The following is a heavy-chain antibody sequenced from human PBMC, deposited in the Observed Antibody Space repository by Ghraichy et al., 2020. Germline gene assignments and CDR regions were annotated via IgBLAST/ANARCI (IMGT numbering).Heavy chain of an antibody. Sequence: ETLSLTCTVSGGSISSSSYYWGWIRQPPGKGLEWIGSIYYSGSTYYNPSLKSRVTISVDTSKNQFSLKLSSVTAADTAVYYCARISRSIFGVVIVGYYFDYWGQGTLVTVSS. CDR2: IYYSGST. CDR1: GGSISSSSYY. CDR3: ARISRSIFGVVIVGYYFDY. D-gene: IGHD3-3*01. J-gene: IGHJ4*02. V-gene: IGHV4-39*01.